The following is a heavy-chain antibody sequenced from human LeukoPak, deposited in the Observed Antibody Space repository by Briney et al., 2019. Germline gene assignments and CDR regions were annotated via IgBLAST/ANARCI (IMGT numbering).Heavy chain of an antibody. CDR2: LRSSGTTI. CDR3: ARVREDSRGWYHFDS. D-gene: IGHD6-19*01. V-gene: IGHV3-48*02. CDR1: GFTLSSSS. Sequence: PGGSLRISCAASGFTLSSSSMGWGRQAPGRGLEWVSFLRSSGTTIYYADSVKGRFTVSRDNAKNSLYLQMNSLRDEDTAVYYCARVREDSRGWYHFDSWGQGTLVSVSS. J-gene: IGHJ4*02.